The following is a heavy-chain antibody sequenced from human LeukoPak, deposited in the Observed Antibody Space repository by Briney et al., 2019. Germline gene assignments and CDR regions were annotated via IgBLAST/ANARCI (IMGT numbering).Heavy chain of an antibody. V-gene: IGHV3-7*01. CDR2: IKHHGSEK. CDR1: VFTFSSYW. CDR3: ASSGQTYSSASRYCSGGSCLDY. J-gene: IGHJ4*02. D-gene: IGHD2-15*01. Sequence: GGSPRLSSAASVFTFSSYWTSWVRQAPGKGLEWVANIKHHGSEKYYVDSVKGRFTISRDNAKNSLYLQMNSLRAEDTAVYYCASSGQTYSSASRYCSGGSCLDYWGQGTLVTVSS.